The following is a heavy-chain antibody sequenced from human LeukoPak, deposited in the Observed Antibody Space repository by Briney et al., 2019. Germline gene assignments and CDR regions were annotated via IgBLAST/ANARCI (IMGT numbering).Heavy chain of an antibody. Sequence: PGRSLRLSCAASGFTFSSYTMHWVRQAPGKGLEWMALISYDGTNKYYADSVKGRFTISRDNSKNTLYLQMNSLRAEDTAAYYCARGLWFGALAGTDFSFFDYWGQGTLVTAPS. CDR3: ARGLWFGALAGTDFSFFDY. CDR2: ISYDGTNK. D-gene: IGHD3-10*01. J-gene: IGHJ4*02. V-gene: IGHV3-30*04. CDR1: GFTFSSYT.